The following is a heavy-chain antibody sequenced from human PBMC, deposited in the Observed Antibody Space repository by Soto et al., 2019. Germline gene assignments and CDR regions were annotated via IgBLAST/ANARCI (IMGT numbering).Heavy chain of an antibody. CDR2: IYHTGST. D-gene: IGHD4-17*01. Sequence: QVQLQQSGPGLVKPSGTLSLTCAVSIGSITSTNWWTWVRQPPGKELEWLGEIYHTGSTNYNPSLKHRVTISVDKSKNQFSLRLFSVPAADTAIYYCGAHAGATYGPLDYWGRGTLVTVSS. V-gene: IGHV4-4*02. CDR3: GAHAGATYGPLDY. J-gene: IGHJ4*02. CDR1: IGSITSTNW.